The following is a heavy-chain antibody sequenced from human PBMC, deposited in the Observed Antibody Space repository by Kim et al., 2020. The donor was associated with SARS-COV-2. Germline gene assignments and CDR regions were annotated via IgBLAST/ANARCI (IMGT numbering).Heavy chain of an antibody. D-gene: IGHD3-3*01. J-gene: IGHJ4*02. CDR1: GFTFSSYE. V-gene: IGHV3-48*03. CDR3: ARDRWSGYYDGKEIIQSYYFDY. Sequence: GGSLRLSCAASGFTFSSYEMNWVRQAPGKGLEWVSYISSSGSTIYYADSVKGRFTISRDNAKNSLYLQMNSLRAEDTAVYYCARDRWSGYYDGKEIIQSYYFDYWGQGTLVTVSS. CDR2: ISSSGSTI.